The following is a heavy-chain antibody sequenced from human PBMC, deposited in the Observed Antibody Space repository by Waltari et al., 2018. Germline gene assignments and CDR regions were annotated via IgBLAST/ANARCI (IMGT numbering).Heavy chain of an antibody. Sequence: QITLKESGPTLVKPTQTLTLTCTFSGFSLSTKGVGVGWIRQPPGKAPEWLALIYWNGDERYNPSLRSRLTITKDTSKNQVVLTMTNMDPVDTATYYCAHEFGAFDIWGQGTMVTVSS. CDR1: GFSLSTKGVG. J-gene: IGHJ3*02. V-gene: IGHV2-5*01. CDR2: IYWNGDE. CDR3: AHEFGAFDI. D-gene: IGHD3-16*01.